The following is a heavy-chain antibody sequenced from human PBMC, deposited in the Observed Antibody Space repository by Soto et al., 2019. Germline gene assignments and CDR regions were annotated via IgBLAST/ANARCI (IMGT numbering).Heavy chain of an antibody. Sequence: QVQLVQSGAGVKKPGSSVKVSCKASGGTFSSYAISWVRQAPGQGLEWMGGIIPIFGTANYAQKLQGRVTITADESTSTDYMELSSLRSEDTAGYYCGRGGERHRYYYYYCMDVWGQGTTVTVSS. J-gene: IGHJ6*02. CDR2: IIPIFGTA. CDR1: GGTFSSYA. D-gene: IGHD3-10*01. V-gene: IGHV1-69*01. CDR3: GRGGERHRYYYYYCMDV.